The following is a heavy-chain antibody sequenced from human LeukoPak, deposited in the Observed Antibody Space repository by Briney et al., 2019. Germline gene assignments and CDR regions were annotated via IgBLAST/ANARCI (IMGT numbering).Heavy chain of an antibody. V-gene: IGHV2-5*01. Sequence: SGPTLVNPTQTLTLTCTFSGFSLSTSGVGVGWIRQPPGKALEWLALIYWNDDKRYSPSLKSRLTITKDTSKNQVVLTMTNMDPVDTATYYCAHRRAVAPSQPPFDYWGQGTLVTVSS. CDR2: IYWNDDK. CDR1: GFSLSTSGVG. D-gene: IGHD6-19*01. J-gene: IGHJ4*02. CDR3: AHRRAVAPSQPPFDY.